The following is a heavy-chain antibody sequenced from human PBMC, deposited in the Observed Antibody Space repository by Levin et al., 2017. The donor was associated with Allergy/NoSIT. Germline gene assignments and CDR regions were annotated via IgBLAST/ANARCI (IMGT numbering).Heavy chain of an antibody. CDR2: ISGSGGST. V-gene: IGHV3-23*01. CDR1: GFTFSSYA. D-gene: IGHD2-15*01. J-gene: IGHJ3*02. Sequence: LSLTCAASGFTFSSYAMSWVRQAPGKGLEWVSAISGSGGSTYYADSVKGRFTISRDNSKNTLYLQMNSLRAEDTAVYYCAKSAHCSGGSCYSQGPFDIWGQGTMVTVSS. CDR3: AKSAHCSGGSCYSQGPFDI.